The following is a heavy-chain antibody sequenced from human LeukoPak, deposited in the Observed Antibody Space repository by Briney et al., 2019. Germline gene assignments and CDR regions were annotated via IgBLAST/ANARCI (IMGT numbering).Heavy chain of an antibody. Sequence: SETLSLTCTVSGGSISSYYWSWIRQPPGKGLEWIGYIYYSGSTNYNPSLKSRVTISVDTSKNQFSLKLSSVTAEDTAVYYCARADTEEDGCYPEGYWGQGTLVTVSS. J-gene: IGHJ4*02. D-gene: IGHD2-15*01. V-gene: IGHV4-59*01. CDR1: GGSISSYY. CDR3: ARADTEEDGCYPEGY. CDR2: IYYSGST.